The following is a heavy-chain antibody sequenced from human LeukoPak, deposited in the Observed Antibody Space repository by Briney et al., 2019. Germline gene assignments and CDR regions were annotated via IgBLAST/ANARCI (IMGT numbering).Heavy chain of an antibody. Sequence: PGGSLRLSCAASGLTFSSYAMSWVRQAPVKELEWVSAISGSGGSTHYADSVKGRFTISRDNSKNTLYLQMNSLRAEDTAVYYCATNPDYYDSSGYSPIRYFDYWGQGTLVTVSS. D-gene: IGHD3-22*01. V-gene: IGHV3-23*01. CDR2: ISGSGGST. CDR1: GLTFSSYA. J-gene: IGHJ4*02. CDR3: ATNPDYYDSSGYSPIRYFDY.